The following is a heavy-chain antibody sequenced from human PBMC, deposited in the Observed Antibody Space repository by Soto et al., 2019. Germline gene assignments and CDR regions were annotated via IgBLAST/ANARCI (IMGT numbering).Heavy chain of an antibody. J-gene: IGHJ4*02. CDR3: ARGLISGSHYSGGWYYFDS. V-gene: IGHV4-34*01. D-gene: IGHD1-26*01. CDR2: INHSGSA. CDR1: VVSFSGYI. Sequence: TLYLTCTVYVVSFSGYIWTWCCQTQGKGLQWIGQINHSGSANYNPSLKSRVSISVHTSKSQFSLELSSVTAAGTAVYYCARGLISGSHYSGGWYYFDSWGQG.